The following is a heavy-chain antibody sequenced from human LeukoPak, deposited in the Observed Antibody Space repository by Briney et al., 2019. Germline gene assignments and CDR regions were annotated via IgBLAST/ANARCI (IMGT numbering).Heavy chain of an antibody. CDR3: ARDVGAGGTPLYLDH. D-gene: IGHD2-8*02. J-gene: IGHJ4*02. Sequence: ASVKVSCKASGYTFTSYGISWVRQAPGQGLEWMGWISAYNGNTAFAQKFQGRVTMTTDTSTSTAYMDLRSLTSDDTAVYYCARDVGAGGTPLYLDHWGQGTLVTVS. V-gene: IGHV1-18*01. CDR2: ISAYNGNT. CDR1: GYTFTSYG.